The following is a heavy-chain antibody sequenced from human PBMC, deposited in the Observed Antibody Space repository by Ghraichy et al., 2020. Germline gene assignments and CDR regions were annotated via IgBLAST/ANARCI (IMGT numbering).Heavy chain of an antibody. Sequence: SQTLSLTCTVSGGSVSSSSYYWDWIRQSPGKGLEWIGSIFYSGNTYYNPSLKSRVTISVNTSKNQFSLKLSSVTAADTAVYYCARRGKVGGGVGITPHAFDIWGQGTMVTVSS. V-gene: IGHV4-39*01. CDR3: ARRGKVGGGVGITPHAFDI. CDR2: IFYSGNT. CDR1: GGSVSSSSYY. D-gene: IGHD3-3*01. J-gene: IGHJ3*02.